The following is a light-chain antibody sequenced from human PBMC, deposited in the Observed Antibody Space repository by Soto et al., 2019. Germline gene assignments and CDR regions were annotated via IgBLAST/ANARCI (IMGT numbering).Light chain of an antibody. J-gene: IGKJ1*01. CDR1: QSISSC. Sequence: DIQLTPSPSTLSASVGDIVTITCRASQSISSCLAWYQQKPGKAPKLLIYDASSLESGVPSRFSGSGSGTEFTLTISSLQPDDFATYYCQHYNSYSEAFGQGTKVDIK. V-gene: IGKV1-5*01. CDR2: DAS. CDR3: QHYNSYSEA.